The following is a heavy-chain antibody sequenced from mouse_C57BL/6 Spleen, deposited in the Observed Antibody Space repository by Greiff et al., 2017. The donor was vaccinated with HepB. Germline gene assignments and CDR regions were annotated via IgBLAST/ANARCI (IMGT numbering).Heavy chain of an antibody. V-gene: IGHV1-64*01. CDR2: IHPNSGST. CDR3: ASSHDGYLGY. D-gene: IGHD2-3*01. CDR1: GYTFTSYW. J-gene: IGHJ2*01. Sequence: VQLQQSGAELVKPGASVKLSCKASGYTFTSYWMHWVKQRPGQGLEWIGMIHPNSGSTNYNEKLKSKATLTVDKSSSTAYMQLSSLTSEASAVYYCASSHDGYLGYWGQGTTLTVSS.